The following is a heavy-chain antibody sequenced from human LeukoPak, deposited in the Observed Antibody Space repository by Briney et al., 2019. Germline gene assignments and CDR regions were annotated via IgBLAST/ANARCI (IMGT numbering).Heavy chain of an antibody. J-gene: IGHJ4*02. CDR1: GYTFTSYY. D-gene: IGHD3-3*01. Sequence: ASVKVSCKASGYTFTSYYMHWVRQAPGQGLEWMGIINPSGGSTSYAQKFQGRVTMTRDTSRSTVYMELSSLRSEDTAVYYRARDRGRFLEVWGQGTLVTVSS. V-gene: IGHV1-46*03. CDR3: ARDRGRFLEV. CDR2: INPSGGST.